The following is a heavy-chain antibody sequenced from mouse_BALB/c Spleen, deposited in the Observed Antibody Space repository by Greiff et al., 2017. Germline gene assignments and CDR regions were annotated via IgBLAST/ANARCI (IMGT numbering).Heavy chain of an antibody. CDR2: ISYSGST. CDR3: ASLSNYFDY. Sequence: EVQLVESGPGLVKPSQSLSLTCTVTGYSITSDYAWNWIRQFPGNKLEWMGYISYSGSTSYNPSLKSRISITRDTSKNQFFLQLNSVTTEDTATYYCASLSNYFDYWGQGTTLTVSS. CDR1: GYSITSDYA. V-gene: IGHV3-2*02. J-gene: IGHJ2*01.